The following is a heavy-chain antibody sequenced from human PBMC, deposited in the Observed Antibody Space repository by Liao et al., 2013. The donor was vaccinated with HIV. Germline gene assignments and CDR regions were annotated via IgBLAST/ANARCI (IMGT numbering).Heavy chain of an antibody. V-gene: IGHV4-59*10. CDR2: IYTSGST. Sequence: QVQLQQWGAGLLKPSETLSLTCTVSGGSISSYYWSWIRQPAGKGLEWIGRIYTSGSTNYNPSLKSRVTMSVDTSKNQFSLKLSSVTAADTAVYYCARDCGPYCGGRALKWVGLFDYWGQGTLVTVSS. D-gene: IGHD2-21*01. CDR1: GGSISSYY. CDR3: ARDCGPYCGGRALKWVGLFDY. J-gene: IGHJ4*02.